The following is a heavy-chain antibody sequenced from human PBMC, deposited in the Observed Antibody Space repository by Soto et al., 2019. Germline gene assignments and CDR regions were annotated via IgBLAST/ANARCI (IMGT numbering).Heavy chain of an antibody. CDR1: GGTFSSYA. CDR3: ARSTPKYYGSGSYYNQLDY. D-gene: IGHD3-10*01. CDR2: IIPIFGTA. J-gene: IGHJ4*02. V-gene: IGHV1-69*05. Sequence: SVKVSCKASGGTFSSYAISWVRQAPGQGLEWMGGIIPIFGTANYAQKFQGRVTITTDESTSTAYMELSSLRSEDTAVYYCARSTPKYYGSGSYYNQLDYWGQGTLVTVSS.